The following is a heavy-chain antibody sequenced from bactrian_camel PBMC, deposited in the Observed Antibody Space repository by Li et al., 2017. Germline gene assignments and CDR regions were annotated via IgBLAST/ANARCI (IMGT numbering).Heavy chain of an antibody. V-gene: IGHV3S53*01. CDR3: AAPKGLGGFCHARIVDGDFAY. CDR1: IMIINFCA. D-gene: IGHD2*01. Sequence: HVQLVESGGGSVQAGESLTLSCDVRIMIINFCAGWFRQAPGKERERIAAIDAVGKTSYADSVKGRFTIYKENGEKTLYLQMNSLKPEDTATYYCAAPKGLGGFCHARIVDGDFAYWGLGTQVTVS. J-gene: IGHJ6*01. CDR2: IDAVGKT.